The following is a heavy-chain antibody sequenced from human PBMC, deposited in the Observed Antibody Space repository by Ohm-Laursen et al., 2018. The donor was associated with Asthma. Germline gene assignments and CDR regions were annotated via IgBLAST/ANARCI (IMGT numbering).Heavy chain of an antibody. D-gene: IGHD3-3*01. Sequence: SSAKVSCNASGYTFTSYAIHSVRQAPGQRPEWMGWINAGNGNTKYSQKFQGRVTFTSDTSARTASMELSSLRSEDTAVYYCAREGDLMSGHAFDFWGEGTLVTVSS. CDR1: GYTFTSYA. CDR2: INAGNGNT. V-gene: IGHV1-3*01. CDR3: AREGDLMSGHAFDF. J-gene: IGHJ4*02.